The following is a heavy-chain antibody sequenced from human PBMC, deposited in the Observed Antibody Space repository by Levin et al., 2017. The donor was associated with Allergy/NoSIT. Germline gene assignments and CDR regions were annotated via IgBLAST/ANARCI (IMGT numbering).Heavy chain of an antibody. J-gene: IGHJ5*02. Sequence: PSETLSLTCTVSGGSISSYYWSWIRQPPGKGLEWIGYIYYSGSTNYNPSLKSRVTISVDTSKNQFSLKLSSVTAADTAVYYCARGSSGWYGWFDPWGQGTLVTVSS. CDR3: ARGSSGWYGWFDP. CDR2: IYYSGST. D-gene: IGHD6-19*01. V-gene: IGHV4-59*01. CDR1: GGSISSYY.